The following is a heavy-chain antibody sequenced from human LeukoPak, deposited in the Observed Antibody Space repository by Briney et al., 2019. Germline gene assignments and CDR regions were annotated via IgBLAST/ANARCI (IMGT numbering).Heavy chain of an antibody. V-gene: IGHV2-5*02. CDR2: IYWDDDK. CDR3: AQSEVVQIWLYYFDY. CDR1: GFSLSTSGVG. J-gene: IGHJ4*02. Sequence: ESGPTLVKPTQTLTLTGTFSGFSLSTSGVGVGWIRQPPGKALEWLALIYWDDDKRYSTSLKSRLTITNDTSKNHVVLTMTNMDPVDTATYYCAQSEVVQIWLYYFDYWGQGTLVTVSS. D-gene: IGHD5-18*01.